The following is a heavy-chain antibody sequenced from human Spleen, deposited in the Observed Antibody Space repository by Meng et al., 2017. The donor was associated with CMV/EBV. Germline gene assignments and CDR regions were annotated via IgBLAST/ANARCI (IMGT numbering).Heavy chain of an antibody. CDR2: ISSSGNTI. D-gene: IGHD1-26*01. J-gene: IGHJ3*02. Sequence: SGLTFSDYYMTWIRQAPGKGLEWVSYISSSGNTIYYADSVKGRFTISRDNAKNSLYLQMNGLRDEDTAVYYCARHRAYGSYDAFDIWGQGTMVTVSS. V-gene: IGHV3-11*04. CDR1: GLTFSDYY. CDR3: ARHRAYGSYDAFDI.